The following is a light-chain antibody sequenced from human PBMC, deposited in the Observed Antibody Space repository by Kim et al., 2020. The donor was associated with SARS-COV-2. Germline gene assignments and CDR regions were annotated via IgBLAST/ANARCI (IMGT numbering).Light chain of an antibody. CDR1: SSNIGAGYD. J-gene: IGLJ3*02. CDR3: QSYDSSPSGSS. CDR2: GNS. Sequence: QSVLTQPPSVSGAPGQRVTISCTGSSSNIGAGYDVHWYQQLPGTAPKLLIYGNSNRPSGVPDRFSGSKSGTSASLAITGLQAEDEADYYCQSYDSSPSGSSFGGGTQLTVL. V-gene: IGLV1-40*01.